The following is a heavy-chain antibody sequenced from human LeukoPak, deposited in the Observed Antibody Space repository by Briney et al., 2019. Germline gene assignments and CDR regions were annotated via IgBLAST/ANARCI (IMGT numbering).Heavy chain of an antibody. CDR1: GFTFSSYA. CDR2: ISGSGGST. Sequence: GGSLRLSCAASGFTFSSYAMSWVRQAPGKGLEWVSAISGSGGSTYYADSVKGRFTISRDNSKNTLYLQMNSLRAEDTAVYYCAKICKGSPQYCSGGSCCPDYWGQGTLVTVSS. CDR3: AKICKGSPQYCSGGSCCPDY. D-gene: IGHD2-15*01. V-gene: IGHV3-23*01. J-gene: IGHJ4*02.